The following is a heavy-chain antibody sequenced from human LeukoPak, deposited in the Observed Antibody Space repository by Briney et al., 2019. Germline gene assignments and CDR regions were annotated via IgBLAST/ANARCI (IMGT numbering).Heavy chain of an antibody. CDR3: ARDTSGYYGRYEH. V-gene: IGHV4-59*01. Sequence: PSETLPLTCDVSGASIRNKFWSWLRHPPGKALEWIGYISYTGTTNYNPSLQSRVTISVDTSKNQLSLKLTSMTAADTAVYYCARDTSGYYGRYEHWGQGTLVTVSS. CDR1: GASIRNKF. CDR2: ISYTGTT. J-gene: IGHJ4*02. D-gene: IGHD3-3*01.